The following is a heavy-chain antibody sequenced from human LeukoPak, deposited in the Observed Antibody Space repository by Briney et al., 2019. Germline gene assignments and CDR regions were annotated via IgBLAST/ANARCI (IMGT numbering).Heavy chain of an antibody. CDR3: ARVGGIAAVDY. V-gene: IGHV4-34*01. Sequence: PSETLSLTCAVYGGSFSGYYWSWIRQPPGKGLEWIGEINHSGSTNYNPSLKSRVTISVDTSKNQFSLKLSSVTAADTAVYYCARVGGIAAVDYWGQGTLVTVSS. D-gene: IGHD6-13*01. J-gene: IGHJ4*02. CDR2: INHSGST. CDR1: GGSFSGYY.